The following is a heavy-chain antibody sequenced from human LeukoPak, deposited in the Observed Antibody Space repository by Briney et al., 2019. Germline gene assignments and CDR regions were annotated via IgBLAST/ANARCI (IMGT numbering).Heavy chain of an antibody. V-gene: IGHV3-23*01. CDR3: AKDPVVFHGGSGWHYFDY. J-gene: IGHJ4*02. CDR2: IIGSGVST. CDR1: GFTFSNYA. Sequence: PGGSLRLSCAASGFTFSNYAMSWVRQTPGKGLEWVSTIIGSGVSTYYGDSVYADSVKGRFTISRDDSKNTLHLQMNSLRAEDTAIYYCAKDPVVFHGGSGWHYFDYWGQGTLVTVSS. D-gene: IGHD6-19*01.